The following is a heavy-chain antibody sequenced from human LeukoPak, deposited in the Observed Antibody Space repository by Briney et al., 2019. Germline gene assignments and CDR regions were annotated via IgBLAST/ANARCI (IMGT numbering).Heavy chain of an antibody. Sequence: SETLSLTCGVPGGSVSSTNWWTWIRQPPGKGLEWIGEVHLDGRTNFNPSLKSRLTMSVDLSENHVSLKLTYVTAADTAVYYCAREGGFYRPLDYSGQGTLVTVSS. CDR2: VHLDGRT. CDR1: GGSVSSTNW. J-gene: IGHJ4*02. CDR3: AREGGFYRPLDY. D-gene: IGHD6-25*01. V-gene: IGHV4-4*02.